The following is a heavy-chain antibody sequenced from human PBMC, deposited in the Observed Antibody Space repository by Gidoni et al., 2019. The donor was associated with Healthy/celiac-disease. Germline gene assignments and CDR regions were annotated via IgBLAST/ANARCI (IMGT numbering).Heavy chain of an antibody. CDR3: ARGYYGSGWTDFDY. CDR1: GFTFSGYA. J-gene: IGHJ4*02. V-gene: IGHV3-30-3*01. CDR2: ISYDGSNK. Sequence: QVQLVESGGGVVRPGGSLRLSCAASGFTFSGYAMHWVRQAPGKGLEWVAVISYDGSNKYYADSVKGRFTISRDNSKNTLYLQMNSLRAEDTAVYYCARGYYGSGWTDFDYWGQGTLVTVSS. D-gene: IGHD3-10*01.